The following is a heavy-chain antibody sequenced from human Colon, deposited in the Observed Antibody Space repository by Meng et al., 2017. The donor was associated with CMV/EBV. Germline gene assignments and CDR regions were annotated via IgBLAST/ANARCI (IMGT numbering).Heavy chain of an antibody. CDR3: ARDRGLLRWEPLGWFDA. D-gene: IGHD1-26*01. Sequence: VSTSAYHWSWTRQPPGKGLELLGSIYSTGRTNYNPSLESRVTISIDTSKNQFSLTLNSLTAADTAVYYCARDRGLLRWEPLGWFDAWGQGALVTVSS. V-gene: IGHV4-61*08. CDR1: VSTSAYH. J-gene: IGHJ5*02. CDR2: IYSTGRT.